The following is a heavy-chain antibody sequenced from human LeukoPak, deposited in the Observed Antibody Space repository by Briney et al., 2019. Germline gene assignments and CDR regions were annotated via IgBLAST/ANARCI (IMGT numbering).Heavy chain of an antibody. Sequence: GGSLRLSCAASGFTFNRYWRSWVRQAPGKELQWVANIKQDGSAKYYVDSVKGRFTISRDNAKNSLYLQMNSLRAEDTAVYYCARGSGYVSAYFDYWGQGTLVTVSS. J-gene: IGHJ4*02. CDR3: ARGSGYVSAYFDY. D-gene: IGHD5-12*01. CDR1: GFTFNRYW. V-gene: IGHV3-7*01. CDR2: IKQDGSAK.